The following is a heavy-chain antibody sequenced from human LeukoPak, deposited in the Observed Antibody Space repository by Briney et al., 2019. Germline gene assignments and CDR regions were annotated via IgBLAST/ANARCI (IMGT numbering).Heavy chain of an antibody. J-gene: IGHJ4*02. D-gene: IGHD3-22*01. Sequence: PSETLSLTCAVYGGSFSGYYWSWIRQPPGKGLEWIGEINHSGSTNYNPSLKSRVTISVDTSKNQFSLKLSSVTAADTAVYYCARGHVSYYDSSGAYYFDYWGQGTLVTVSS. V-gene: IGHV4-34*01. CDR3: ARGHVSYYDSSGAYYFDY. CDR2: INHSGST. CDR1: GGSFSGYY.